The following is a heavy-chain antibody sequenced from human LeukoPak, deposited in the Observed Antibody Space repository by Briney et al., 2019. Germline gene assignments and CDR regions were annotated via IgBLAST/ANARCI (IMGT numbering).Heavy chain of an antibody. V-gene: IGHV4-34*01. CDR3: ARDSNQGSGYYYDY. D-gene: IGHD3-22*01. J-gene: IGHJ4*02. CDR1: GGSFSGYY. Sequence: SETLSLTCAVYGGSFSGYYWSWIRQPPGKGLEWIGEINHSGSTNYNPSLKSRVTISVDTSKNQFSLKLSSVTAADTAVYYCARDSNQGSGYYYDYWGQGTLVTVSS. CDR2: INHSGST.